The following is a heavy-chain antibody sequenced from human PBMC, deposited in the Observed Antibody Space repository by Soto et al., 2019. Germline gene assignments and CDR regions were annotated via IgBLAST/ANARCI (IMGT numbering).Heavy chain of an antibody. V-gene: IGHV1-69*12. CDR3: ASHSGSSPEGRYYYGMDV. D-gene: IGHD1-26*01. Sequence: QVQLVQSGAEVKKPGSSVKVSCKASGGTFSSYAISWVRQAPGQGLEWMGGIIPIFGTADYAQKFQGRVTMTADESTSTAYMEMSSLRSEVTAVYYCASHSGSSPEGRYYYGMDVWGQGTTVTVSS. CDR2: IIPIFGTA. CDR1: GGTFSSYA. J-gene: IGHJ6*02.